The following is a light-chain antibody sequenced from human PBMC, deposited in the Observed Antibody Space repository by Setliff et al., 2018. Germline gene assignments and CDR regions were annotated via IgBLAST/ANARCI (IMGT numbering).Light chain of an antibody. J-gene: IGKJ4*01. V-gene: IGKV3-11*01. CDR3: QHRHRWPTT. CDR1: QYVDY. Sequence: TLSLSPGERATLSCRASQYVDYLAWYQQKPGQAPRLLIYDASNRATGIPARFSGSGSGTDFFLTISSLDPEDFGVYYCQHRHRWPTTFGGGTKVDIK. CDR2: DAS.